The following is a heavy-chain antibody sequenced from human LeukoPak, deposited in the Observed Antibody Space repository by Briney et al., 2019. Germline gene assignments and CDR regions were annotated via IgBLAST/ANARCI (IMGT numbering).Heavy chain of an antibody. CDR3: AKELAYFDWFSWFDP. CDR2: IRYDGSNK. D-gene: IGHD3-9*01. Sequence: GGSLRLSCAASGFTFSSYGMHWVRQAPGKGLEGVAFIRYDGSNKYYADSVKGRFTISRDNSKNTLYLQMNSLRAEDTAVYYCAKELAYFDWFSWFDPWGQGTLVTVSS. V-gene: IGHV3-30*02. CDR1: GFTFSSYG. J-gene: IGHJ5*02.